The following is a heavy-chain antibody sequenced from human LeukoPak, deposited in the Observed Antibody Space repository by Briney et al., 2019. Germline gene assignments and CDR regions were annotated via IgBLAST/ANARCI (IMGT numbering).Heavy chain of an antibody. CDR2: IRSSGSAI. CDR1: GFTFSDYN. D-gene: IGHD3-10*01. V-gene: IGHV3-48*02. Sequence: GGSLRLSCAASGFTFSDYNLNWVRQAPGKGLEWVSNIRSSGSAIFYADSVKGRFTVSRDNAINSLYLQMNSLRDEDTAVYYCARRTMALDVWGQGTTVTVSS. CDR3: ARRTMALDV. J-gene: IGHJ6*02.